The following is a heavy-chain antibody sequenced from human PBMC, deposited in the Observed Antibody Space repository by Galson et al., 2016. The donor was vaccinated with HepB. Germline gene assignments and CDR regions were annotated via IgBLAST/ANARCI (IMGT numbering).Heavy chain of an antibody. V-gene: IGHV3-30*03. Sequence: SLRLSCAASGFTFSTYGMHWVRQAPGKGLEWVAVISYDGSNKYYADSVKGRFTISRDNAKNTLYLQMNSLRGEDTAVYYCARDPGRIAAAGHLDSWGQGTLVTVSS. CDR3: ARDPGRIAAAGHLDS. J-gene: IGHJ5*01. CDR2: ISYDGSNK. D-gene: IGHD6-13*01. CDR1: GFTFSTYG.